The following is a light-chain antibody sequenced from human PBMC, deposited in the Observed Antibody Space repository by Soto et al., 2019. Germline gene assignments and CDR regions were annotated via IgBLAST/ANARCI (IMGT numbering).Light chain of an antibody. J-gene: IGKJ5*01. CDR1: QDINTY. V-gene: IGKV1-9*01. Sequence: DIQLTQSPSFLSASVGDRVTITCRARQDINTYLAWYQQKPGKAPKLLIFAASTLQNGVPTRFSGSASGTEFTVTITSLQPEDFGTYYCQQRKSYPFTFGQGTRLEIK. CDR3: QQRKSYPFT. CDR2: AAS.